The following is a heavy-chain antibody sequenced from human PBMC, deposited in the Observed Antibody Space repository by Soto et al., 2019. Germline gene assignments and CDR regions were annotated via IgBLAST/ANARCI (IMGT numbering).Heavy chain of an antibody. Sequence: GGCLRLSCAASGFTFSSYSINWVRQAPGKGLEWVSYISSSSSTIHYSDSVKGRFTISRDNAKNSLYLQMNSLRAEDTAVYYCARVSLSYSGSYHIYSWGQRDLLTISA. CDR2: ISSSSSTI. CDR3: ARVSLSYSGSYHIYS. V-gene: IGHV3-48*01. J-gene: IGHJ5*01. CDR1: GFTFSSYS. D-gene: IGHD1-26*01.